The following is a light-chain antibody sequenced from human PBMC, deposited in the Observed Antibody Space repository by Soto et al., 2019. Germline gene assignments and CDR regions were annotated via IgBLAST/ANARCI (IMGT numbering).Light chain of an antibody. J-gene: IGLJ2*01. CDR3: CSYAGRATYV. Sequence: QSALTQPASVSGSPGQSITISCTGPSSDVGSYNLVSWYQQYPGKAPKLIIFEVFKPPSGVSHRFSGSKSGNTASLTISGLQAEDEANYYCCSYAGRATYVFGGGTKLTVL. V-gene: IGLV2-23*02. CDR1: SSDVGSYNL. CDR2: EVF.